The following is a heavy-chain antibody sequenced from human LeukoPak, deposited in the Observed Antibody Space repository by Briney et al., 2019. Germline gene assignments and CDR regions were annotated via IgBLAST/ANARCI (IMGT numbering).Heavy chain of an antibody. CDR2: IDNSGST. Sequence: SETLSLTCTVSGASISSYYWSWIRQPPGKGLEWIGYIDNSGSTNYDPSLKSRVTISVDKSKNQFSLRLSSVTAADTAVYYCARMTYDPHGVDVWGKGTTVTVSS. V-gene: IGHV4-59*01. D-gene: IGHD5-12*01. J-gene: IGHJ6*04. CDR1: GASISSYY. CDR3: ARMTYDPHGVDV.